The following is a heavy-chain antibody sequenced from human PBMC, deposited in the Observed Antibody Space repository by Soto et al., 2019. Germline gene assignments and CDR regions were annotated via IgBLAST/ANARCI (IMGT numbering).Heavy chain of an antibody. Sequence: GGSLRLSCAASGFPFDTKAMSWVRQAPGKGLEWVSAITGPGSRTYYADSVKGRFTISRDNSKNTLSLQMSSLRADDTAVYYCAKWPVSFLDYYYGMVVWGQGTTVNV. CDR2: ITGPGSRT. D-gene: IGHD3-3*02. CDR3: AKWPVSFLDYYYGMVV. CDR1: GFPFDTKA. J-gene: IGHJ6*02. V-gene: IGHV3-23*01.